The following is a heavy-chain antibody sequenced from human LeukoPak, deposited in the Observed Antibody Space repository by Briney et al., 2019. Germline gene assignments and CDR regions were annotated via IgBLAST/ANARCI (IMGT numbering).Heavy chain of an antibody. CDR2: ISGSGSST. CDR3: AKESGYDSTYQFDY. Sequence: PGGPLRLSCAASGFTFSKYAISWVRQAPGKGLEWVSGISGSGSSTYYADSVKGQFTISRDNSKNMVYLQMNSLRAEDTAIYYCAKESGYDSTYQFDYWGQGTLVTVSS. D-gene: IGHD5-12*01. V-gene: IGHV3-23*01. CDR1: GFTFSKYA. J-gene: IGHJ4*02.